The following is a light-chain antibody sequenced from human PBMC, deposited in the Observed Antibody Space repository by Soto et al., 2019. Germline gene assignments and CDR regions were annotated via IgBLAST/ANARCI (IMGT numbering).Light chain of an antibody. CDR3: QQSNSTPLT. Sequence: DIKLTQSPSSLSASVGDRVTITCRASLRISQYLNWYQQKPGKAPTLLIYGPSTLQSGVQSRFSGSGAGTDFTLTITKLQPEDSATYFCQQSNSTPLTFGGGTKLEI. CDR2: GPS. J-gene: IGKJ4*01. CDR1: LRISQY. V-gene: IGKV1-39*01.